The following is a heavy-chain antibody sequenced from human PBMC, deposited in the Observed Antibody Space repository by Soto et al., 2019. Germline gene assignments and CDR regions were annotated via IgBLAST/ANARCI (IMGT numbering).Heavy chain of an antibody. V-gene: IGHV1-69*13. CDR2: IIPIFGTA. D-gene: IGHD1-1*01. CDR1: GGTFSSYA. J-gene: IGHJ5*02. Sequence: SVKVSCKASGGTFSSYAISWVRQAPGQGLEWMGGIIPIFGTANYAQKFQGRVTITADESTSTAYMELSSLRSEDTAVYYCARDLDAHGWFDPWGQGTLVTVSS. CDR3: ARDLDAHGWFDP.